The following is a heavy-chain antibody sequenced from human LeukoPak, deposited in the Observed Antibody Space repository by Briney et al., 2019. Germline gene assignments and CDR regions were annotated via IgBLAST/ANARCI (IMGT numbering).Heavy chain of an antibody. V-gene: IGHV4-34*01. J-gene: IGHJ4*02. CDR2: INHSGST. D-gene: IGHD2-2*01. CDR3: ARGSYCSSTSCSDIAAAATAFDY. CDR1: GGSFSGYY. Sequence: SETLSLTCAVYGGSFSGYYWSWIRQPPGKGLEWIGEINHSGSTNYNPSLKSRVTISVDTSKNQFSLKLSSVTAADTAVYYCARGSYCSSTSCSDIAAAATAFDYWGQGTLVTVSS.